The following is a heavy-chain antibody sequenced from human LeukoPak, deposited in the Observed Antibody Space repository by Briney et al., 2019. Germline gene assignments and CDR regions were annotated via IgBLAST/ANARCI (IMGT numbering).Heavy chain of an antibody. CDR1: GFTFSSYG. D-gene: IGHD3-10*01. CDR3: AARGPDLGFDY. Sequence: QPGRSLRLSCAASGFTFSSYGMHWVRQAPGKGLEWVSAISGSAGSTYYADSVKGRFTISRDNSKNTLYLQMSSLRAEDTAVYYCAARGPDLGFDYWGQGTLVTVSS. V-gene: IGHV3-23*01. J-gene: IGHJ4*02. CDR2: ISGSAGST.